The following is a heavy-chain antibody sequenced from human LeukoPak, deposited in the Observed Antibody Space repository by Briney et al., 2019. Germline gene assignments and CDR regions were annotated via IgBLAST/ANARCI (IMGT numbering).Heavy chain of an antibody. CDR3: ARHLYSSSPD. V-gene: IGHV3-48*01. CDR2: ITSSSSAI. D-gene: IGHD6-6*01. CDR1: GFTFSSYS. Sequence: GGSLRLSCAASGFTFSSYSMNWVRQAPGKGLEWVSHITSSSSAIYYADSVKGRFSISRDNAKNSLYLQMNSLRAEDTAVYYCARHLYSSSPDWGQGTLVTVSS. J-gene: IGHJ4*02.